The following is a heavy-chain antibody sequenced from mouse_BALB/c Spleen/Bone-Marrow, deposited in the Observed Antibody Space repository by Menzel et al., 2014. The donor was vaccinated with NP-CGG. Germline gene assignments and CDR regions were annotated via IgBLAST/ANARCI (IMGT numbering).Heavy chain of an antibody. CDR1: GFNIKDTY. V-gene: IGHV14-3*02. CDR2: IDPANGNT. Sequence: EVKLEESGAELVKPGASVKLSCTASGFNIKDTYMHWVKQRPEQGLEWIGRIDPANGNTKYDPKFQGKATITADTSSNTAYLQLSSLTSEDTAVYYCARMITAYWGQGTLVTVSA. J-gene: IGHJ3*01. CDR3: ARMITAY. D-gene: IGHD2-4*01.